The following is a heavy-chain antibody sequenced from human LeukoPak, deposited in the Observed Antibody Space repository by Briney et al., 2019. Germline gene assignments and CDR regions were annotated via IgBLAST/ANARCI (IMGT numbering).Heavy chain of an antibody. CDR1: GGSIRRYY. D-gene: IGHD2-15*01. CDR3: AGAKGHCSGGSCSIDY. Sequence: TSETLSLTCTVSGGSIRRYYWSWIRQPPGKGLEWIGEIYHSGSTNYNPSLKSRVTISVDKSKNQFSLKLSSVTAADTAVYYCAGAKGHCSGGSCSIDYWGQGTLVTVSS. V-gene: IGHV4-59*12. J-gene: IGHJ4*02. CDR2: IYHSGST.